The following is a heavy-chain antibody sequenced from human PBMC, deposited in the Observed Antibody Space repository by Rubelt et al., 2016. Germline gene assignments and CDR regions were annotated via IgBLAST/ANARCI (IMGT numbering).Heavy chain of an antibody. CDR3: ARVEYYYDSSGYSYY. Sequence: QVQLVQSGAEVKKPGASVKVSCKVSGYTLTELSMHWVRQAPGKGLEWMGGFDPEDGETSYARKFKGRGPMTEETSTDTAYMELSSLRSEDTAVYYCARVEYYYDSSGYSYYWGQGTLVTVSS. CDR2: FDPEDGET. D-gene: IGHD3-22*01. J-gene: IGHJ4*02. CDR1: GYTLTELS. V-gene: IGHV1-24*01.